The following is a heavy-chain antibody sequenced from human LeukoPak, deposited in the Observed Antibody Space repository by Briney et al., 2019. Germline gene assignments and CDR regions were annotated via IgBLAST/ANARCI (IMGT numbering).Heavy chain of an antibody. D-gene: IGHD2-21*02. CDR1: GFTFSSYW. V-gene: IGHV3-30*01. J-gene: IGHJ4*02. CDR3: ARDHYLRIVVVTANLDY. Sequence: GGSLRLSCAASGFTFSSYWMSWVRQAPGKGLEWVAVISYDGSNKYYADSVKGRFTISRDNSKNTLYLQMNSLRAEDTAVYYCARDHYLRIVVVTANLDYWGQGTLVTVSS. CDR2: ISYDGSNK.